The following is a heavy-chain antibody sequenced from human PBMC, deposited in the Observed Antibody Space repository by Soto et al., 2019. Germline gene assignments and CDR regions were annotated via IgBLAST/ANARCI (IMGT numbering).Heavy chain of an antibody. D-gene: IGHD3-16*01. V-gene: IGHV4-39*01. CDR3: ARHCLALRKNNWFDP. CDR2: IFYLGSS. J-gene: IGHJ5*02. CDR1: GDSIISSDFY. Sequence: SETLSLTCTVSGDSIISSDFYWGRVRQPPGKGLEWIGSIFYLGSSYYNPTLKSRVTMSVDTSMTQFSLTLRSMTAADTALYFCARHCLALRKNNWFDPWGHGIMVTVSS.